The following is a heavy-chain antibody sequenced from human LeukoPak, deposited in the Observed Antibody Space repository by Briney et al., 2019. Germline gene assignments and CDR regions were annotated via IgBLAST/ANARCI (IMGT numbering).Heavy chain of an antibody. CDR1: GGSFSGYY. CDR2: INHSGST. J-gene: IGHJ4*02. D-gene: IGHD6-19*01. V-gene: IGHV4-34*01. CDR3: ARTAVAGTRYFDY. Sequence: SETLSLTCAVYGGSFSGYYWSWIRQPPGKGLEWIGEINHSGSTNYNPSLKSRVTISVDTSKNQFSLKLSSVTAADTAMYYCARTAVAGTRYFDYWGQGTLVTVSS.